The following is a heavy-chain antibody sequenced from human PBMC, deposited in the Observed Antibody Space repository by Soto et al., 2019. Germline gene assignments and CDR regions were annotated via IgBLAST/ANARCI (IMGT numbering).Heavy chain of an antibody. V-gene: IGHV3-73*01. D-gene: IGHD2-15*01. J-gene: IGHJ4*02. Sequence: GESLKISCAASGFTFSGSAMHWVRQASGKGLEWVGRIRSKANSYATAYAASVKGRFTISRDDSKNTAYLQMNSLKTEDTAVYYCTREGWQRRHLDYWGQGTLVTVSS. CDR2: IRSKANSYAT. CDR1: GFTFSGSA. CDR3: TREGWQRRHLDY.